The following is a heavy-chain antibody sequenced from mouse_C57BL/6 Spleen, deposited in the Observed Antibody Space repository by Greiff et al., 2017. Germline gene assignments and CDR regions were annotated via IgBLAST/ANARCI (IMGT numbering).Heavy chain of an antibody. CDR3: ARAEDAMDF. V-gene: IGHV1-64*01. Sequence: QVQLQQSGAELVKPGASVTLSCKASVYTFTSYWMYWVKQRPGQGLEWIGMIHPNSGSTNYNEKFELKATLTVDKSSSTAYMQLSSLTSEDSAVYYCARAEDAMDFWGKGTSITVSS. CDR2: IHPNSGST. J-gene: IGHJ4*01. CDR1: VYTFTSYW.